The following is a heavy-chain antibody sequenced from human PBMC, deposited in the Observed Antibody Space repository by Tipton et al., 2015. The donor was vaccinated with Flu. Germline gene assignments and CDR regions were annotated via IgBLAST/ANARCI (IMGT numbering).Heavy chain of an antibody. Sequence: SLRLSCAASGFTFSYYGMNWVRLAPGKGLEWVSFISSSGSHTYYADSVRGRFTVSRDDAKNSLYLQMNSLRAEDTAVYFCAREWSDYYDSNEGDFFDIWGRGTKVTVSS. CDR1: GFTFSYYG. J-gene: IGHJ3*02. V-gene: IGHV3-21*01. CDR2: ISSSGSHT. D-gene: IGHD3-22*01. CDR3: AREWSDYYDSNEGDFFDI.